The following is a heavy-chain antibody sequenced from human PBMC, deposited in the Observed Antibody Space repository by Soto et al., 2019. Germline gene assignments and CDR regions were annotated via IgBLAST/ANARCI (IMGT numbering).Heavy chain of an antibody. Sequence: GGSLRLSCAASGFTFSSYDMHWVRQATGKGLEWVSAIGTAGDTYYPGSVKGRFTISRENAKNSLYLQMNSLRAEDTAVYYCARVNGGYSSGWYQRGYYGMDVWGQGTTVTVSS. V-gene: IGHV3-13*01. CDR2: IGTAGDT. CDR3: ARVNGGYSSGWYQRGYYGMDV. CDR1: GFTFSSYD. D-gene: IGHD6-19*01. J-gene: IGHJ6*02.